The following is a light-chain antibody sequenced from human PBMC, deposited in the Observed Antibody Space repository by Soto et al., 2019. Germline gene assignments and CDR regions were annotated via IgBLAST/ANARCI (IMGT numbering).Light chain of an antibody. CDR3: QHYGNSQT. Sequence: EIVLTQSPGTLSLSPGERATLSCRASQSVSSSYLACYQKTPGQAPRLLIYGASSRATGIPGRFSGSGSAAYFTLTISMLEAEDVAVYYCQHYGNSQTFGQGTKVEIK. V-gene: IGKV3-20*01. J-gene: IGKJ1*01. CDR1: QSVSSSY. CDR2: GAS.